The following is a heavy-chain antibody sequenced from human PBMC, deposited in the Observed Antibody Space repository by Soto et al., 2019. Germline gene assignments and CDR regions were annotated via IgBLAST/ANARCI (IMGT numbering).Heavy chain of an antibody. V-gene: IGHV3-23*01. CDR1: GFSFKNNA. CDR3: AKARYGDGRGFDY. Sequence: VQLLESGGALVQPGGSLRLSCAASGFSFKNNAMNWVRQAPGKGLEWLSAIISGGSTTYYADSVKGRFSVSRDNSKNTLYLQMNSLRAEDTALYYCAKARYGDGRGFDYWGQGTLVTVSS. CDR2: IISGGSTT. J-gene: IGHJ4*02. D-gene: IGHD4-17*01.